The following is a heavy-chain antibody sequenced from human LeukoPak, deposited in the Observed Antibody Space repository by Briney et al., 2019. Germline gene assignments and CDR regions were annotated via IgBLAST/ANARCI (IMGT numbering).Heavy chain of an antibody. D-gene: IGHD1-14*01. CDR1: GLTFSTSG. V-gene: IGHV3-21*06. Sequence: PGGSLRLSCTASGLTFSTSGFNWVRQAPGKGLEWVASIGPTGSDRYHADSIKGRFPISRDNANNFLYLQMNSLRAEDTAVYYCATETNGRHYDYWGQGTLLTVSS. CDR2: IGPTGSDR. CDR3: ATETNGRHYDY. J-gene: IGHJ4*02.